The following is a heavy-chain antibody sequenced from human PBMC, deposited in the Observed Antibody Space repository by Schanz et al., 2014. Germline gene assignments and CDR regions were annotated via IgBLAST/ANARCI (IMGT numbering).Heavy chain of an antibody. D-gene: IGHD1-26*01. V-gene: IGHV3-30*02. CDR1: GFTFSSYG. J-gene: IGHJ6*02. CDR2: IRFDASHK. Sequence: LVESGGGVVQPGRSLRLSCAASGFTFSSYGMHWVRQVPGEGLEWVAFIRFDASHKYYADSVKGRFTTSRDNSKNTMYLQMNSLRAEDTAVYYCVKDLQRELLRDDHYYGMDVWGQGTTVTVSS. CDR3: VKDLQRELLRDDHYYGMDV.